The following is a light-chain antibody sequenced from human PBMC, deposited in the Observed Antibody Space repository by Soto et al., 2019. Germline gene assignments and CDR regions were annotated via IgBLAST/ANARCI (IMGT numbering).Light chain of an antibody. V-gene: IGKV3-20*01. Sequence: EIVLTQSPGTLSLSPGERATLSCRASQSVNSTFLAWYQQKPGQAPRLLIYSASSRATGIPGRFSGSGSGTDFTLTISRLEPEDFAVYYCHQYGSSPLTFGPGTKVDIK. CDR1: QSVNSTF. CDR3: HQYGSSPLT. J-gene: IGKJ3*01. CDR2: SAS.